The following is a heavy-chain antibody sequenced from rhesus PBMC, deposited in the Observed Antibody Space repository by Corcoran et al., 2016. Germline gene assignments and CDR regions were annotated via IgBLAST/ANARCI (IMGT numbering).Heavy chain of an antibody. CDR3: ARGPLNFWSGYHIPD. V-gene: IGHV4S7*01. CDR1: GGYISSSTW. J-gene: IGHJ4*01. D-gene: IGHD3-3*01. CDR2: IYGGSGST. Sequence: QVQLQESGPGLVKPSETLSLTCAVSGGYISSSTWGSWFRQDPGKGLEWIGCIYGGSGSTSYNPSLKSRVTISTDTSKNQFSLKLSSVTAADTAVYYCARGPLNFWSGYHIPDWGQGVLVTVSS.